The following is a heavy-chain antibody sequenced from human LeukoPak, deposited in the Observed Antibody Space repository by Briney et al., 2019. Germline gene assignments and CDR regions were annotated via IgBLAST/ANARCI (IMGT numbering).Heavy chain of an antibody. D-gene: IGHD3-3*01. CDR3: AKGGSLHYDFRSGSGGYIAC. V-gene: IGHV3-30*18. CDR2: ISYDGSNK. Sequence: PGGSLRLSCAASGFTFSSYGMHWVRQAPGKGLEWVAVISYDGSNKYYADSVKGRFTISRDNSKNTLYLQMNSLRAEDTAVYYCAKGGSLHYDFRSGSGGYIACWGQGTLLTVYS. J-gene: IGHJ4*02. CDR1: GFTFSSYG.